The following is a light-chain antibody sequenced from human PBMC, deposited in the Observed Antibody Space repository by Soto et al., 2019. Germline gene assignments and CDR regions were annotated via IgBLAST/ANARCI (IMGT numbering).Light chain of an antibody. CDR1: SSDVGRYNY. J-gene: IGLJ1*01. CDR3: GSFVGDNKVGV. CDR2: EVT. V-gene: IGLV2-8*01. Sequence: QSALTQPPSASGSPGQSVTISCTGTSSDVGRYNYVSWYQQHPGKAPKLVIYEVTKRPSGVPNRFSGSKSGNTASLTVSGLQAEDEADYYCGSFVGDNKVGVFGTGTKLTVL.